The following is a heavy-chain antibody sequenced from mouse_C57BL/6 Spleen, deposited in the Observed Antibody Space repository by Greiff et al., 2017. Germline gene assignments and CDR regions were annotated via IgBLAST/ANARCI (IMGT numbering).Heavy chain of an antibody. CDR1: GYSITSGYY. CDR2: ISYDGSN. D-gene: IGHD1-1*01. V-gene: IGHV3-6*01. CDR3: ASPDYYGSSYYWYFDV. Sequence: EVQLQQSGPGLVKPSQSLSLTCSVTGYSITSGYYWNWIRQFPGNKLEWMGYISYDGSNNYNPSLKNRISITRDTSKNQFFLKLNSVTTEDTATYYCASPDYYGSSYYWYFDVWGTGTTVTVSS. J-gene: IGHJ1*03.